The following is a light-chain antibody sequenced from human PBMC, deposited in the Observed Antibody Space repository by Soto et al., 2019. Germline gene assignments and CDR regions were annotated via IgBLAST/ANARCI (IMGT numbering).Light chain of an antibody. CDR3: CSYAGSYTFDV. CDR2: DVS. CDR1: SSDVGGYNY. V-gene: IGLV2-11*01. Sequence: QSALPQPRSVSGSPGPSVTISCTGTSSDVGGYNYVSWYQQHPGKAPKLMIYDVSKRLSGVPDRFSGSKSGNTASLTISVLQAEDEADYYCCSYAGSYTFDVFGTGTKVTVL. J-gene: IGLJ1*01.